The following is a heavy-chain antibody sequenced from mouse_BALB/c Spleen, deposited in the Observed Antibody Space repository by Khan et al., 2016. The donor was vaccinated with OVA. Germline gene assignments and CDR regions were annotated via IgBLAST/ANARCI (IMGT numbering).Heavy chain of an antibody. J-gene: IGHJ4*01. CDR2: IWSDGTT. V-gene: IGHV2-6*02. CDR1: GLSLTDLG. Sequence: VQLQESGPGLVAPSQSLDITCTVSGLSLTDLGVHWARQPPGKGLEWLVLIWSDGTTTYNSALKSRLCISKYTSKSQVFLNMNSLQTDDTAMYYCARNSYPYSMDYWGQGTSLTVSS. CDR3: ARNSYPYSMDY.